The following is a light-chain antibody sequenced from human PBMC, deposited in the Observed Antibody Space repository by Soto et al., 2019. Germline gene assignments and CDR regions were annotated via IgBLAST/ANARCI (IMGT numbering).Light chain of an antibody. CDR3: QQYGNSPPLT. CDR2: GAS. V-gene: IGKV3-20*01. Sequence: EIVLTQSPGTLSLSPGERATLSCRASQRISTTYLAWYQQKAGQAPRLLIYGASNRATGTPDRFSGRGSGTDFTLTISSLESDDFAVYYCQQYGNSPPLTFGGGTKVEIK. J-gene: IGKJ4*01. CDR1: QRISTTY.